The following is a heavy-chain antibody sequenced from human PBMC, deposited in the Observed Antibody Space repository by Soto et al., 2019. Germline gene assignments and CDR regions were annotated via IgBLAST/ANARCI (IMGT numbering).Heavy chain of an antibody. CDR3: VKGEYYYDSSGYYPFDY. V-gene: IGHV3-64D*06. CDR2: ISTDGGNT. J-gene: IGHJ4*02. CDR1: GFNFSIYA. Sequence: TGGSLRLSCSASGFNFSIYAMHWVRQAPGKGLEYVSSISTDGGNTHYADSVKGRFTISRDNSKNTVYLQMSSLRAEDTAVYYCVKGEYYYDSSGYYPFDYWGQGTLVTVSS. D-gene: IGHD3-22*01.